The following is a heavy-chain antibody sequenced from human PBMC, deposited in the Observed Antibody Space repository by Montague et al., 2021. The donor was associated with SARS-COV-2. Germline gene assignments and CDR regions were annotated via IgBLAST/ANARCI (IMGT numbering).Heavy chain of an antibody. J-gene: IGHJ5*02. Sequence: SETLSLTCAVSGGSISSSNWWSWVRQPPGKGLEWIGEIYHSGSTNYNPSLKSRVTISVDKSKNQFALKLSSVTAAATAVYYCATSSYDFWSGYPQGDNWFDPWGQGTLVTVSS. CDR2: IYHSGST. CDR3: ATSSYDFWSGYPQGDNWFDP. CDR1: GGSISSSNW. V-gene: IGHV4-4*02. D-gene: IGHD3-3*01.